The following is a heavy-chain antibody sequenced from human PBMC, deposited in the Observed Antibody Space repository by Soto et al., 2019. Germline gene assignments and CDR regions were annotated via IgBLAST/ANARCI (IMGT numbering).Heavy chain of an antibody. CDR3: ATPMIVVAETRYAPSYSHC. J-gene: IGHJ4*02. D-gene: IGHD3-22*01. V-gene: IGHV5-51*01. CDR2: IYPGDSDT. Sequence: PGESLKISCQGSGYSFTSYWIAWVRQMPGKGLEWMGIIYPGDSDTRYSPSFQGQVTISADKSSTTAYLQWSSQNASESCRHYSATPMIVVAETRYAPSYSHCWHQGALVTVS. CDR1: GYSFTSYW.